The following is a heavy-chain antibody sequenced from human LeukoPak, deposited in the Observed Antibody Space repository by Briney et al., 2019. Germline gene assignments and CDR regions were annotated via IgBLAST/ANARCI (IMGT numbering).Heavy chain of an antibody. CDR2: ISSSSSTI. CDR3: AKVMGVFGVPKGAYYFDY. V-gene: IGHV3-48*01. Sequence: TGGSLRLSCAASGFTFSSYSMNWVRQAPGKGLEWVSYISSSSSTIYYADSVKGRFTISRDNSKNTLYLQMNSLRAEDTAVYYCAKVMGVFGVPKGAYYFDYWGQGTLVTVSS. J-gene: IGHJ4*02. CDR1: GFTFSSYS. D-gene: IGHD3-3*01.